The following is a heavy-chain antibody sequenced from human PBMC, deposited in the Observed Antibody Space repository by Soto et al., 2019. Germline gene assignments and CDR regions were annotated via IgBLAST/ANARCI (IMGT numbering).Heavy chain of an antibody. CDR1: GFTFNSYW. CDR2: IKGDETTL. Sequence: EVQLMESGGGLVQPGGSLRLSCAVSGFTFNSYWMHWVRQAPGKGLEWVSRIKGDETTLNYADFVKGRFTISRDNAKNTVYLQMNSLRAEDTALYFCARGGLGSYLLDHWGQGALVTVSS. D-gene: IGHD3-10*01. CDR3: ARGGLGSYLLDH. J-gene: IGHJ4*02. V-gene: IGHV3-74*01.